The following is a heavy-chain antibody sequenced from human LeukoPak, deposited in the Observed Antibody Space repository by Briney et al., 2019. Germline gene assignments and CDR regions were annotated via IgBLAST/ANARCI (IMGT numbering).Heavy chain of an antibody. CDR2: IKQDGSDK. J-gene: IGHJ4*02. D-gene: IGHD5-18*01. CDR1: GFTFSSYW. Sequence: QPGGSLRLSCAASGFTFSSYWMTWVRQAPGKGLEWVAKIKQDGSDKYYVDSVRGRCTISRDNAKNSLYLQMNSLRAEDTAVYYCARAYSYVSYWGQGTLVTVSS. CDR3: ARAYSYVSY. V-gene: IGHV3-7*01.